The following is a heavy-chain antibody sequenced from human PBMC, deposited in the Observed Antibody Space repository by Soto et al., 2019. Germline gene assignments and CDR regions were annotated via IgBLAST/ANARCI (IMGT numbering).Heavy chain of an antibody. CDR2: ISSSSRHI. D-gene: IGHD1-26*01. CDR3: ARDSGSYYYSFDY. CDR1: GFTFSSYT. J-gene: IGHJ4*02. Sequence: EVQLLESGGGLVKPGGSLRLSCAASGFTFSSYTMIWVRQAPGKGLEWVSSISSSSRHIYYADSMKGRFTISRDNAKNSLYLQMNSLRGVDTAVYYCARDSGSYYYSFDYWGQGTLVTVSS. V-gene: IGHV3-21*01.